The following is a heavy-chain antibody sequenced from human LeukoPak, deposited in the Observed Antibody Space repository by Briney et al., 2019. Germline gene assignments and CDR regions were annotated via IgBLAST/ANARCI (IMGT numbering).Heavy chain of an antibody. D-gene: IGHD2-15*01. J-gene: IGHJ5*02. CDR3: ARGRYCSGGSCYHDWFDP. V-gene: IGHV1-18*01. CDR2: ISAYNGNT. Sequence: ASVRVSCKASGYTFTSYGISWVRQAPGQGLEWMGWISAYNGNTNYARKLQGRVTMTTDTSTSTAYMELRSLRSDDTAVYYCARGRYCSGGSCYHDWFDPWGQGTLVTVSS. CDR1: GYTFTSYG.